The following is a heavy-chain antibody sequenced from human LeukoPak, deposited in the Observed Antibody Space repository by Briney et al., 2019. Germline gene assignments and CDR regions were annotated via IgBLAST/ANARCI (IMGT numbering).Heavy chain of an antibody. CDR1: GFTFSTYW. CDR3: ARAPSEIGGYYPEYFRH. Sequence: EGSLIFSCAAAGFTFSTYWMRLVRQAAGKGLLWVFRIKSDWSTNYAASVKGRFTISRDNAKNTVYLQMNSLRSEDTGVYYCARAPSEIGGYYPEYFRHWGQGTLVTVSS. D-gene: IGHD2-21*02. J-gene: IGHJ1*01. V-gene: IGHV3-74*01. CDR2: IKSDWST.